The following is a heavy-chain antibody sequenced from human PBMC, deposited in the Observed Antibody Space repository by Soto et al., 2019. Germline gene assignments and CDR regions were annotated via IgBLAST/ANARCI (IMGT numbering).Heavy chain of an antibody. Sequence: SVQVSSKASGVPSSRQDMRLVRQAPGQGLEWMGGIIPIFGTPQYAEKFQDRVTITADESTSTAYMELSSLTSEDTAVYYCATNEGRDGYSFDYWGQGTLVTVSS. CDR1: GVPSSRQD. V-gene: IGHV1-69*13. CDR3: ATNEGRDGYSFDY. D-gene: IGHD5-12*01. J-gene: IGHJ4*02. CDR2: IIPIFGTP.